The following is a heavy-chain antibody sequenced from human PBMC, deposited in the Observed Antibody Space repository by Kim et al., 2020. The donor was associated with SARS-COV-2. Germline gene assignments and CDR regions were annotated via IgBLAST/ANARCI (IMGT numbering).Heavy chain of an antibody. V-gene: IGHV3-23*01. J-gene: IGHJ4*02. Sequence: GGSLRLSCAASGFTFSSYAMSWVRQAPGKGLEWVSAISGSGGSTYYADSVKGRFTISRDNSKNTLYLQMNSLRAEDTAVYYCAKADLWFGELRGGGDYWGQGTLVTVSS. D-gene: IGHD3-10*01. CDR3: AKADLWFGELRGGGDY. CDR1: GFTFSSYA. CDR2: ISGSGGST.